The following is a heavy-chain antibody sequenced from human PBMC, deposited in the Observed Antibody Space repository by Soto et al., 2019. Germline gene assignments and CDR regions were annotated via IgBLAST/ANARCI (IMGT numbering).Heavy chain of an antibody. Sequence: ASVKVSCKASGYTFTSYGISWVRQAPGQGLEWMGWISAYNGNTNYAQKLQGRVTMTTDTSTSTAYMELRSLRSDDTAVYYCARDGLGGSVSHPVYWFDPWGQGTLVTVSS. CDR2: ISAYNGNT. CDR1: GYTFTSYG. CDR3: ARDGLGGSVSHPVYWFDP. V-gene: IGHV1-18*01. J-gene: IGHJ5*02. D-gene: IGHD3-10*01.